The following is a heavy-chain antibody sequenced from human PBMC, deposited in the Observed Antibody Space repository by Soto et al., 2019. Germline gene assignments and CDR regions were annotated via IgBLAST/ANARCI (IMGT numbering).Heavy chain of an antibody. V-gene: IGHV3-23*01. CDR2: ISGSGGST. D-gene: IGHD6-13*01. J-gene: IGHJ5*02. Sequence: EVQLLESGGGLVQPGGSLRLSCAASGFTFSSYAMSWVRQAPGKGLEWVSAISGSGGSTYYADSVKGWFTISRDNSKNTLYLQMNSLRAEDTAGYYCAKVIAAAGTGYWFDPWGQGTLVTVSS. CDR3: AKVIAAAGTGYWFDP. CDR1: GFTFSSYA.